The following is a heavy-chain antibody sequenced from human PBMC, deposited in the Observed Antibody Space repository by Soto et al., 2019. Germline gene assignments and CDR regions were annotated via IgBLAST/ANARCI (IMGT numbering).Heavy chain of an antibody. Sequence: QVQLVESGGGVVQPGRSLRLSCAASGFTFSSYGMHWVRQAPGKGLEWVAIISYDGSNKYYADSVKGRFTISRDNSKNPLYLQMNSLRAEDPAVYYGAKVGAAYYFAPGPFAYWGQGTLVPVPS. V-gene: IGHV3-30*18. CDR1: GFTFSSYG. CDR3: AKVGAAYYFAPGPFAY. D-gene: IGHD3-10*01. J-gene: IGHJ4*02. CDR2: ISYDGSNK.